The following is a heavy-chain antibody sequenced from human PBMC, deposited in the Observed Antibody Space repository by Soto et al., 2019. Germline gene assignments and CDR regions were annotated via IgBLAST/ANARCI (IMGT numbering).Heavy chain of an antibody. D-gene: IGHD3-10*01. CDR3: AKDFYGRATYDY. CDR1: GFDVFSYA. V-gene: IGHV3-23*01. J-gene: IGHJ4*02. CDR2: ITSDYST. Sequence: PWGSLRLSCAASGFDVFSYAISFFRHAPVKGLEWVSGITSDYSTYYADSVKGRFTISRDNSRNTLYLQMDSLTVEDTAVYYCAKDFYGRATYDYWGQGTPVTVSS.